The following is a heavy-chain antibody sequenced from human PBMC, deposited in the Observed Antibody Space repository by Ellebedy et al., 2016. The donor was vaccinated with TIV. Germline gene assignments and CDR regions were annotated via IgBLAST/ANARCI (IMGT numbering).Heavy chain of an antibody. D-gene: IGHD3-22*01. J-gene: IGHJ5*02. Sequence: AASVKVSCKASGYTFTPYAMHWLRPPPGQRLEWMGWFNAGNGNTKYAQKFQGRLTITRDTSASTAYMELSSLRSDDTAVYYCARLSRVYDSSGYNWFDPWGQGTLVTVSS. CDR1: GYTFTPYA. CDR2: FNAGNGNT. CDR3: ARLSRVYDSSGYNWFDP. V-gene: IGHV1-3*01.